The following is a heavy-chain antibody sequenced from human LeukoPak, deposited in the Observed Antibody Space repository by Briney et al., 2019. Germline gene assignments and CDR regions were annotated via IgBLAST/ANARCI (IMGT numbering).Heavy chain of an antibody. CDR3: ARMLSYYDSSGYSRSYYYYMDV. CDR2: IYHSGST. Sequence: SETLSLTCTVSGYSISSGYYWGWIRQPPGKGLEWIGSIYHSGSTYYNPSLKSRVTISVDTSKNQFSLKLSSVTAADTAVYYCARMLSYYDSSGYSRSYYYYMDVWGKGTTVTVSS. V-gene: IGHV4-38-2*02. CDR1: GYSISSGYY. D-gene: IGHD3-22*01. J-gene: IGHJ6*03.